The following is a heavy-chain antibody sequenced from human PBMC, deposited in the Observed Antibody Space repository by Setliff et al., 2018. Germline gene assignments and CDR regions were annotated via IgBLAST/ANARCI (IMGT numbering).Heavy chain of an antibody. V-gene: IGHV4-34*01. D-gene: IGHD2-2*01. CDR2: INHSGST. Sequence: PSETLSLTCTVYGGSFSNYYWSWIRQPPGKGLEWIGEINHSGSTNYNSSLTSRVTISVDTSKNQFSLILRSVTAADTAVYYCARGRMRGSCSGPSCTYDPFDIWGQGTPVTVSS. CDR3: ARGRMRGSCSGPSCTYDPFDI. J-gene: IGHJ3*02. CDR1: GGSFSNYY.